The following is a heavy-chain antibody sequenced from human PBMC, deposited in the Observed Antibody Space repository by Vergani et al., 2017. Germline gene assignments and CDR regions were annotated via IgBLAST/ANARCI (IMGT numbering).Heavy chain of an antibody. J-gene: IGHJ4*02. Sequence: QVQLQQWGAGLLKPSETLSLTCAVYGGSFSGYYWSWIRQPPGKGLEWIGEINHSGSTNYNPSLKSRVTISVDTSKNQFSLKLSSVTAADTAVYYCARGGWGSSSPEDYWGQGTLVAVSA. V-gene: IGHV4-34*01. D-gene: IGHD6-13*01. CDR2: INHSGST. CDR3: ARGGWGSSSPEDY. CDR1: GGSFSGYY.